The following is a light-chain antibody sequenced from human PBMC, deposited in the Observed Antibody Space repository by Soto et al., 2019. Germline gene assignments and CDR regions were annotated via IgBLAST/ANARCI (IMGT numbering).Light chain of an antibody. CDR1: SSDVGSYNY. J-gene: IGLJ3*02. CDR3: SSYTSSNTVV. Sequence: QSALTQPASVSGSPGQSITISCTGTSSDVGSYNYVSWYQQHPYKAPKLMIYDVSNRPSGVSNRFSGSKSGNTASLTISGLQAEDEADYYCSSYTSSNTVVFGGGTKLTVL. CDR2: DVS. V-gene: IGLV2-14*03.